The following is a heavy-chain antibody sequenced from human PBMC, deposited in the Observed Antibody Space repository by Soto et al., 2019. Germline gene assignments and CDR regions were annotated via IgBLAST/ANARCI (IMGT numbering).Heavy chain of an antibody. Sequence: ASLKVSCKASGYTFTSYGISWVRQAPGQGLEWMGWISAYNGNTNYAQKLQGRVTMTTDTSTSTAYMELRSLRSDDTAVYYCARDGPATHYYYGMDVWGQGTTVTVS. CDR1: GYTFTSYG. D-gene: IGHD2-2*01. CDR3: ARDGPATHYYYGMDV. J-gene: IGHJ6*02. V-gene: IGHV1-18*01. CDR2: ISAYNGNT.